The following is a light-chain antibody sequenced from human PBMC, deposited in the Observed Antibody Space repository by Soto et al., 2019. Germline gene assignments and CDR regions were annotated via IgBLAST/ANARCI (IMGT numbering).Light chain of an antibody. V-gene: IGKV1-27*01. CDR1: QSVSGW. J-gene: IGKJ1*01. Sequence: DIQMTQSPSTLSASVGDTVTVTCRASQSVSGWLAWYQQKPGEAPKLLIYGASTLQSGVPSRFSGSGSGTDFTLTISSLQPEDIATYYCQKYHSAPRTFGQGTKVDIK. CDR3: QKYHSAPRT. CDR2: GAS.